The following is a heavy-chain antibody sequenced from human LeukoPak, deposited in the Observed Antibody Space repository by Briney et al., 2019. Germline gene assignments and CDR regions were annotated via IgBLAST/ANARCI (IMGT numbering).Heavy chain of an antibody. Sequence: ASVKVSCKASGYTFTSYAMNWVRQAPGQGLEWMGWINTNTGNPTYAHGFTGRFVFSLDASVSTAYLQISSLKAEDTAVYYCARGVVSDWFDPWGQGTLVTVSS. CDR1: GYTFTSYA. D-gene: IGHD2-15*01. V-gene: IGHV7-4-1*02. CDR3: ARGVVSDWFDP. J-gene: IGHJ5*02. CDR2: INTNTGNP.